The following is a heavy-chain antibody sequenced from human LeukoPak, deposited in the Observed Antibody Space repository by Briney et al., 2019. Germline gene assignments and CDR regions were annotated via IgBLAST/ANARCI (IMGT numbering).Heavy chain of an antibody. V-gene: IGHV1-69*13. CDR3: ASDPSTGTTGGY. J-gene: IGHJ4*02. Sequence: ASVTVSCKASGGTFSSYAISWVRQAPGQGLEWMGGIIPIFGTANYAQKFQGRVTITADESTSTAYMELSSLRSEDTAVYYCASDPSTGTTGGYWGQGTLVTVSS. CDR2: IIPIFGTA. CDR1: GGTFSSYA. D-gene: IGHD1-1*01.